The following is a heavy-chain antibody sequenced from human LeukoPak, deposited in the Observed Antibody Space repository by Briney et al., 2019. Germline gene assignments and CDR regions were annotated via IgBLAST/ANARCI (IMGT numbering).Heavy chain of an antibody. CDR2: FDPEDGET. Sequence: GASVKVSCKVSGYTLTELSMHWVRQAPGKGLEWMGGFDPEDGETIYAQKFQGRVTMTRDTSISTAYMELSRLRSDDTAVYYCARDPATCTNGVCPSRGDYWGQGTLVTVSS. V-gene: IGHV1-24*01. D-gene: IGHD2-8*01. CDR1: GYTLTELS. J-gene: IGHJ4*02. CDR3: ARDPATCTNGVCPSRGDY.